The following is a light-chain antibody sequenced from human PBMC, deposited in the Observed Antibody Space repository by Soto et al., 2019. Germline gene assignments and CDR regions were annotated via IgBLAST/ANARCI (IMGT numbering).Light chain of an antibody. Sequence: QSALTQPPSESGFPGQSVTISCTGTSSDVGGYNYVSWYQQHPGKAPKFLIFEVSRRPSGVPDRFSGSKSGNTASLTVSGLQADDEADYYCSSYAGSNNPVIFGGGTQLTVL. J-gene: IGLJ2*01. V-gene: IGLV2-8*01. CDR2: EVS. CDR1: SSDVGGYNY. CDR3: SSYAGSNNPVI.